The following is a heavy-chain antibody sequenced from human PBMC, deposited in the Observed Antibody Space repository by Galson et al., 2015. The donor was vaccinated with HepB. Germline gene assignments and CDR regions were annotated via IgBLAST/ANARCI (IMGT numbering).Heavy chain of an antibody. J-gene: IGHJ4*02. Sequence: CAISGDSVSSNSAAWNWIRQSPSRGLEWLGRTYYRSKWYYDYEVSVKSRITINADTSKNQFSLQLNSVSPEDTAVYLCARDAPGGETIYDYWGQGTLVTVSS. CDR3: ARDAPGGETIYDY. CDR1: GDSVSSNSAA. V-gene: IGHV6-1*01. D-gene: IGHD4-23*01. CDR2: TYYRSKWYY.